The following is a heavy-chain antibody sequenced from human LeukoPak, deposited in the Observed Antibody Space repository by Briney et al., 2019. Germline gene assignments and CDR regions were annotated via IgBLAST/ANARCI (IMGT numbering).Heavy chain of an antibody. CDR1: GFTFSSYA. D-gene: IGHD4-17*01. J-gene: IGHJ4*02. CDR2: ISGSGGST. CDR3: AKDRDGDYVIFDY. V-gene: IGHV3-23*01. Sequence: GGSLRLSCAASGFTFSSYAMSWVRQAPGKGLEWGSAISGSGGSTYYADSVKGRFTISRDNSKNTLYLQMNSLRAEDTAVYYCAKDRDGDYVIFDYWGQGTLVIVSS.